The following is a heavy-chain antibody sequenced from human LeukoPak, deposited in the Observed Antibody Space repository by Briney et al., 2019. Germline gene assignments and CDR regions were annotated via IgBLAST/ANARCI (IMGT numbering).Heavy chain of an antibody. CDR3: ARTSSGAYAFDI. CDR1: GGSFSGYY. V-gene: IGHV4-34*01. J-gene: IGHJ3*02. Sequence: SETLSLTCAVYGGSFSGYYWSWIRQPPGKGLEWIGETNHSGSTNYNPSLKSRVTISVDTSKNQFSLKLSSVTAADTAVYYCARTSSGAYAFDIWGQGTMVTVSS. D-gene: IGHD6-19*01. CDR2: TNHSGST.